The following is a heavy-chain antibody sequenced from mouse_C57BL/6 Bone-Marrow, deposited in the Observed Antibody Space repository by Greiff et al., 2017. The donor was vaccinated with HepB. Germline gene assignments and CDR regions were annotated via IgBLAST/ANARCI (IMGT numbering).Heavy chain of an antibody. Sequence: DVQLVESGGGLVKPGGSLKLSCAASGFTFSSYAMSWVRQTPEKRLEWVATISDGGSYTYYPDNVKGRFTISRDNAKNNLYLQMSHLKSEDTAMYYCARGVDGYYAWFAYWGQGTLVTVSA. J-gene: IGHJ3*01. D-gene: IGHD2-3*01. CDR1: GFTFSSYA. CDR2: ISDGGSYT. CDR3: ARGVDGYYAWFAY. V-gene: IGHV5-4*01.